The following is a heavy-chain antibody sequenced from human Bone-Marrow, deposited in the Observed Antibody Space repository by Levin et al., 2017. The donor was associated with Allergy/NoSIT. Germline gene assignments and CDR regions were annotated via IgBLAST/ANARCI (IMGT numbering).Heavy chain of an antibody. J-gene: IGHJ6*04. D-gene: IGHD3-10*01. Sequence: SETLSLTCGVSGASISRPHWWTWVRQPPGKGLEWIAEVSHSGGTNYNPSFKSRATISVDKSKDQFSLNLSSVTAADTAVYYCARDTYGSGYMDVWGKGTTVTVSS. CDR1: GASISRPHW. CDR3: ARDTYGSGYMDV. V-gene: IGHV4-4*02. CDR2: VSHSGGT.